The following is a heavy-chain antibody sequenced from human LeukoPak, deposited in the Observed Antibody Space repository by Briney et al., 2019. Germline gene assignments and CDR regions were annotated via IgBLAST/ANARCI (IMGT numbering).Heavy chain of an antibody. Sequence: PGGSLRLSCAASGFTFSSYAMSWVRQAPGKGLEWVSSLSGNGGATYYADSVKGRFTISRDNSRDNSKNTLYLQMKSLRAEDTAVYYCAKAPVVAAPINFDLWGQGTLVTVSS. D-gene: IGHD2-15*01. CDR2: LSGNGGAT. V-gene: IGHV3-23*01. J-gene: IGHJ4*02. CDR3: AKAPVVAAPINFDL. CDR1: GFTFSSYA.